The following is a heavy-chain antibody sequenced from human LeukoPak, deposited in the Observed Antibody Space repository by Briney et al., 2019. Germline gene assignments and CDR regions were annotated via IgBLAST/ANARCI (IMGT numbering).Heavy chain of an antibody. D-gene: IGHD3-9*01. CDR3: ARVMGLRYAANDY. J-gene: IGHJ4*02. CDR2: IKQDGSEK. V-gene: IGHV3-7*01. Sequence: GGSLRLSCAASGFTFSSYWMSWVRQAPGKGLEWVANIKQDGSEKYYVDSVKGRFTFSRDNAKNSLYLQMNSLRAEDTAVYYCARVMGLRYAANDYWGQGTLVTVSS. CDR1: GFTFSSYW.